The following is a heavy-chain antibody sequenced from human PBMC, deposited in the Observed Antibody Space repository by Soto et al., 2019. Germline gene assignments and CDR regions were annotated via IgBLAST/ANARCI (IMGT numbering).Heavy chain of an antibody. Sequence: PGGSLRLSCAASGFTFSSYDMHWVRQATGKGLEWVSAIGTAGDTYYPGSVKGRFTISRENAKNSLYLQMNSLRAEDTAVYYCARSLWEPAFDYWGQGTLVTVSS. CDR2: IGTAGDT. V-gene: IGHV3-13*01. J-gene: IGHJ4*02. CDR3: ARSLWEPAFDY. D-gene: IGHD1-26*01. CDR1: GFTFSSYD.